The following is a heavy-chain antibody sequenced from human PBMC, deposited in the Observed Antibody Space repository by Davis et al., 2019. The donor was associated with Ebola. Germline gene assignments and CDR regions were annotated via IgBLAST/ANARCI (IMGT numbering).Heavy chain of an antibody. J-gene: IGHJ3*02. CDR2: ISWNSGSI. Sequence: SLKISCAASGFTFDDYAMHWVRQAPGKGLEWVSGISWNSGSIGYADSVKGRFTISRDNAKNSLYLQMNSLRAEDMALYYCAKEESEAFDSWGQGTMVTVSS. V-gene: IGHV3-9*03. CDR3: AKEESEAFDS. CDR1: GFTFDDYA.